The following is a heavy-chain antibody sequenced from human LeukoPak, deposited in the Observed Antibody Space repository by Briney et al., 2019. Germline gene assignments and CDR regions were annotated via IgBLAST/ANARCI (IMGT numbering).Heavy chain of an antibody. CDR3: AKLQSDGLRTYYGMAV. CDR1: GFTFSSYA. CDR2: STGSGGTT. J-gene: IGHJ6*02. D-gene: IGHD4-17*01. Sequence: LPGGSLRLSCAASGFTFSSYAMTWVRQAPGKGLEWVSASTGSGGTTYYADSVMGRITISRDNSKNTLYLQMNSLRAEDTAVYYCAKLQSDGLRTYYGMAVWGQGTTVTVSS. V-gene: IGHV3-23*01.